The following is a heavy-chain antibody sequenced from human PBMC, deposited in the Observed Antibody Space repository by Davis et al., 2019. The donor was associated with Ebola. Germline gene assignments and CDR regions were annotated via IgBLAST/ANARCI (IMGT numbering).Heavy chain of an antibody. CDR3: TKTIVATAGDF. D-gene: IGHD6-13*01. J-gene: IGHJ4*02. CDR1: GFTFSDSW. Sequence: GESLKISCAASGFTFSDSWMTWVRQAPGKGLEWVANIKQDGSETYYVDSLKGRFTISRDNAKNSLSLHMNSLRVEDTAVYYCTKTIVATAGDFWGQGTLVTVSS. CDR2: IKQDGSET. V-gene: IGHV3-7*01.